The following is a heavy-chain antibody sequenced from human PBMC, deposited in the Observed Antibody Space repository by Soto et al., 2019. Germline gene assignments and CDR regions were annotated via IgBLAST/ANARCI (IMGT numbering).Heavy chain of an antibody. J-gene: IGHJ4*02. Sequence: PSETLSLTCAVYGGSFSGYYWSWIRQPPGKGLEWIGEINHSGSTNYNPSLKSRVTISVDTSKNQFSLKLSSVTAADTAVYYCARGDDKLYRDYWGQGTLVTVS. CDR2: INHSGST. V-gene: IGHV4-34*01. D-gene: IGHD2-8*01. CDR3: ARGDDKLYRDY. CDR1: GGSFSGYY.